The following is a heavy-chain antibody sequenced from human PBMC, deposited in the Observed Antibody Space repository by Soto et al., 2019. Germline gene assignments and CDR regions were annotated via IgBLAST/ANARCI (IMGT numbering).Heavy chain of an antibody. Sequence: QVQLVQSGAEVKNPGASVKVSCKASGYTFTRYGIGWARQAPGQGLEWMGWINTYNGNTNYAQNVQGRVTLTTDTSTSTAYMELRSLRSNDTAIYYCAMVNEYVTPSPQDVWGQGTTVIVSS. D-gene: IGHD3-16*01. CDR1: GYTFTRYG. CDR3: AMVNEYVTPSPQDV. V-gene: IGHV1-18*01. CDR2: INTYNGNT. J-gene: IGHJ6*02.